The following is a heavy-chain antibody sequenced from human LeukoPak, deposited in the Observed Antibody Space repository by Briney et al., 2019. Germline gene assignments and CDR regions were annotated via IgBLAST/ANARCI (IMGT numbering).Heavy chain of an antibody. V-gene: IGHV4-34*01. J-gene: IGHJ4*02. Sequence: SETLSLTCAVYGGSFSGYYWSWIRQPPGKGLEWIGEINHSGSTNYNPSLKSRVTISVDTSKNQFSLKLSSVTAADTAVYYCARGFGIAAAGTTDGGQGTLVTVSS. CDR2: INHSGST. CDR1: GGSFSGYY. CDR3: ARGFGIAAAGTTD. D-gene: IGHD6-13*01.